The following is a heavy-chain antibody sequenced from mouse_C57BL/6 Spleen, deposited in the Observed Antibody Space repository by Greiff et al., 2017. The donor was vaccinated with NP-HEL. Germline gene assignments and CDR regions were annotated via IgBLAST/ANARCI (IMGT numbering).Heavy chain of an antibody. CDR1: GYTFTSYW. Sequence: VQLQQSGTELVKPGASVKLSCKASGYTFTSYWMHWVKQRPGQGLEWIGIINPSNGGTNYNEKFKSKATLTVDKSSSTAYMQLSSLTSEDSAVYYCARDSYYYAMDYWGQGTSVTVSS. CDR3: ARDSYYYAMDY. V-gene: IGHV1-53*01. J-gene: IGHJ4*01. CDR2: INPSNGGT.